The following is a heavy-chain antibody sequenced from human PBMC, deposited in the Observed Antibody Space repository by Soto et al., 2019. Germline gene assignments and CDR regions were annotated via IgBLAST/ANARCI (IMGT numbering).Heavy chain of an antibody. V-gene: IGHV1-69*12. CDR2: IIPLFGTP. CDR3: AIDSSLSFYFYEMGV. CDR1: GGTFRRHG. D-gene: IGHD6-6*01. Sequence: QVQLVQSGAEVKKPGSSVKVSCKASGGTFRRHGVSWVRQAPGQGLEWMGDIIPLFGTPHYAQRFQGRVTITAYEPTSTAYLELSSLASEDPAVYYCAIDSSLSFYFYEMGVWGQGDTVTVS. J-gene: IGHJ6*02.